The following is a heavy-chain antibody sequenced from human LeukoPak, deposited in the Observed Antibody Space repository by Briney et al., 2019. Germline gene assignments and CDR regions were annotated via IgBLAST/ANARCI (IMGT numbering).Heavy chain of an antibody. V-gene: IGHV4-39*07. D-gene: IGHD1-26*01. CDR3: ARGAWAWERYFQH. CDR2: IYYSGST. J-gene: IGHJ1*01. CDR1: GGSISSSSYY. Sequence: SETLSLTCTVSGGSISSSSYYWGWIRQPPGKGLEWIGSIYYSGSTNYNPSLKSRVTISVDTSKNQFSLKLSSVTAADTAVYYCARGAWAWERYFQHWGQGTLVTVSS.